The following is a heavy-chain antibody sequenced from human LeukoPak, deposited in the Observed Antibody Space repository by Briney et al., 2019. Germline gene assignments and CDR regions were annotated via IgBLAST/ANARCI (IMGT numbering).Heavy chain of an antibody. V-gene: IGHV4-34*01. CDR3: ARGLVSQGSRPFDY. CDR1: GGSFSGYY. CDR2: INHSGST. J-gene: IGHJ4*02. D-gene: IGHD5/OR15-5a*01. Sequence: SETLSLTCAVYGGSFSGYYWSWIRQPPGKGLEWIGEINHSGSTNYNPSLKSRVTISVDTSKHQFSLKLSSVTAADTAVYYCARGLVSQGSRPFDYWGQGTLVTVSS.